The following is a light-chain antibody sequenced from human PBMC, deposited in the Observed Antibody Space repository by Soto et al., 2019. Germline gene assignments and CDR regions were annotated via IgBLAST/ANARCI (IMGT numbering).Light chain of an antibody. V-gene: IGLV2-8*01. J-gene: IGLJ1*01. CDR1: SSDVGGYHY. Sequence: QSVLTQPPSASGSPGQSVTISCTGTSSDVGGYHYVSWYQQHPGKAPKVMIYEVSKRPSGVPDRFSGSKSGDTASLTVSGLQTEDEAEYYRSSYAGLNNFIVFGTGTKVTVL. CDR3: SSYAGLNNFIV. CDR2: EVS.